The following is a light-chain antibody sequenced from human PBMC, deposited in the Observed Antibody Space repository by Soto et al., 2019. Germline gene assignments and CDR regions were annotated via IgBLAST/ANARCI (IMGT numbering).Light chain of an antibody. Sequence: DIQMTQSPSTLSASVGDRVTITCRASQGISSWLAWYQQKPGKAPKLLIYKASSLESGVPSTFSGSGSGTEFTLTISSLQPDDFATYYCQQYNSDPYTFGQGTRLEIK. J-gene: IGKJ2*01. CDR3: QQYNSDPYT. CDR2: KAS. CDR1: QGISSW. V-gene: IGKV1-5*03.